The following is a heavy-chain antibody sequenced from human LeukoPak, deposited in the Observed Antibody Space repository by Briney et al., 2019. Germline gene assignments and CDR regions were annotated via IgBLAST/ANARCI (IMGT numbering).Heavy chain of an antibody. D-gene: IGHD2-21*02. CDR2: INHSGST. V-gene: IGHV4-34*01. CDR1: GGSFSGYY. J-gene: IGHJ4*02. Sequence: SETLSLTCAVYGGSFSGYYWSWIRQPPGKGLEWIGEINHSGSTNYNPSLKSRVTISVDTSKNQFSLKLSSVTAADTAVYYCARVPFNYCGGDCHFDYWGRGTLVTVSS. CDR3: ARVPFNYCGGDCHFDY.